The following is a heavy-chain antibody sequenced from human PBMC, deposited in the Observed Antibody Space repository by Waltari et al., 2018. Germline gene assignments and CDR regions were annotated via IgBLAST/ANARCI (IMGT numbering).Heavy chain of an antibody. J-gene: IGHJ4*02. CDR3: ASNYDILTGPIDY. Sequence: QVQLQESGPGLVKPSETLSLTCAVSGYSISSGYYWGWIRQPPGKGLEWIGSIYHSGGTYYNPSLKSRVTISVDTSKNQFSLKLSSVTAADTAVYYCASNYDILTGPIDYWGQGTLVTVSS. CDR2: IYHSGGT. CDR1: GYSISSGYY. V-gene: IGHV4-38-2*01. D-gene: IGHD3-9*01.